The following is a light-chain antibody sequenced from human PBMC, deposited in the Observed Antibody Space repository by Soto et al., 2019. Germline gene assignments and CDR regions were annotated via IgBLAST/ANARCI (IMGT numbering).Light chain of an antibody. Sequence: EIVLTQSPATLSLSPGERATLSCRASQSIGSSLAWYQQKPGQAPRLLIYDASSRATGFPARFSGSGSGTDFTLTIGSLEPEDFAVYYCQQRSEWPRTFGKGTKVEIK. V-gene: IGKV3-11*01. CDR2: DAS. CDR1: QSIGSS. J-gene: IGKJ1*01. CDR3: QQRSEWPRT.